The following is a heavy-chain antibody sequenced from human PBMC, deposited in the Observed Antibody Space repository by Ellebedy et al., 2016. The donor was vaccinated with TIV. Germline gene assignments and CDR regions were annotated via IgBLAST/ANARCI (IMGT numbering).Heavy chain of an antibody. Sequence: GGSLRLXXAASGFTFSSYSMNWVRQAPGKGLEWVSYISSSSSTIYYADSVKGRFTISRDNAKNSLYLQMNSLRAEDTAVYYCAKVCLGVRSFDYWGQGTLVTVSS. D-gene: IGHD3-16*01. J-gene: IGHJ4*02. CDR3: AKVCLGVRSFDY. V-gene: IGHV3-48*04. CDR2: ISSSSSTI. CDR1: GFTFSSYS.